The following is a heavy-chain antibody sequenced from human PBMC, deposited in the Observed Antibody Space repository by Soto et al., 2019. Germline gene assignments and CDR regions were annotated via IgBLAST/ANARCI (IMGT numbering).Heavy chain of an antibody. CDR3: AKGSTRWLESLLHY. V-gene: IGHV3-30*18. CDR2: ISNDGTNK. J-gene: IGHJ4*02. Sequence: GGSLRLSCAASGFTFNIFGMHWVRQAPGKGLEWVALISNDGTNKYYADSVRGRSTISRDSSKNTVFLQMDSLRADDTAVYYCAKGSTRWLESLLHYWGQGTLVTVSS. D-gene: IGHD5-12*01. CDR1: GFTFNIFG.